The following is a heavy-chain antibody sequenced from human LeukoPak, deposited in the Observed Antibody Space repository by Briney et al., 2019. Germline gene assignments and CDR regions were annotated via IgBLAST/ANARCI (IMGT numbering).Heavy chain of an antibody. Sequence: SVKVSCKASGGTFSSYAISWVRQAPGQGLEWMGRIIPIFGTANYAQKFQGRVTTTTDESTSTAYMELSSLRSEDTAVYYCARGVVGATSYYFDYWGQGTLVTVSS. D-gene: IGHD1-26*01. J-gene: IGHJ4*02. V-gene: IGHV1-69*05. CDR1: GGTFSSYA. CDR2: IIPIFGTA. CDR3: ARGVVGATSYYFDY.